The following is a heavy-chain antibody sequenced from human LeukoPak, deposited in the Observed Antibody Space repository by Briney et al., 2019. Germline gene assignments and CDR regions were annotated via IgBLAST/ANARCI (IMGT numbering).Heavy chain of an antibody. CDR2: IWYDGTSK. CDR3: AKDGSGTYSRFDY. J-gene: IGHJ4*02. V-gene: IGHV3-33*06. CDR1: GFSFSNYG. D-gene: IGHD3-10*01. Sequence: GRSLRLSRAASGFSFSNYGMHWVRQAPGKGLEWVAVIWYDGTSKYYADSVKGRFTISRDNSKNTLYLQMNSLRVEDTAVYYCAKDGSGTYSRFDYWGQGTLVTVSS.